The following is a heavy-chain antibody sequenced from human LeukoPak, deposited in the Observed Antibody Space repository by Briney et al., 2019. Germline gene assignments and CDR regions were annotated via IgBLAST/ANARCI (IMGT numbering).Heavy chain of an antibody. J-gene: IGHJ4*02. V-gene: IGHV3-7*01. CDR2: IKQDGSEK. D-gene: IGHD3-22*01. CDR1: GFTFSSYW. Sequence: GGSLRLSCAASGFTFSSYWMSWVRQAPGKGLEWVANIKQDGSEKYYVGSVKGRFTISRDNAKNSLYLQMNSLRAEDTAVYYCAREVVVNAAGIDYWGQGTLVTVSS. CDR3: AREVVVNAAGIDY.